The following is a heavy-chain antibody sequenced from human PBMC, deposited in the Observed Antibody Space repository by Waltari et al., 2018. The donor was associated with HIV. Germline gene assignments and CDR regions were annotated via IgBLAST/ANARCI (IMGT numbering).Heavy chain of an antibody. Sequence: QLLQSGAEVKEPSESVTISCHGPPSSFTTYFIACVRQMSGKGLDWLVSIYSGSSDAKDSPSVQGRVTISAVKSSATAFLHLNSLKASDSGNYYGARQFILGSSYKAAFDIWGQGTLVTVSS. CDR3: ARQFILGSSYKAAFDI. V-gene: IGHV5-51*01. J-gene: IGHJ3*02. CDR2: IYSGSSDA. D-gene: IGHD3-10*01. CDR1: PSSFTTYF.